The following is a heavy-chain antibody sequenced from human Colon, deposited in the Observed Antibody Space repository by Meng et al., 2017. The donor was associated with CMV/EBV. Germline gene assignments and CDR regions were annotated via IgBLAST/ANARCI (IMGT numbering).Heavy chain of an antibody. CDR3: VVVPAAIGPLGAFDI. CDR2: IIPIFGTA. J-gene: IGHJ3*02. D-gene: IGHD2-2*01. V-gene: IGHV1-69*05. CDR1: GGTFSSYA. Sequence: SVKVSCKASGGTFSSYAISWVRQAPGQGLEWMGGIIPIFGTANYAQKFQGRVTITTDESTSTAYMELSSLRSEDTAVYYCVVVPAAIGPLGAFDIWGQGTMATVSS.